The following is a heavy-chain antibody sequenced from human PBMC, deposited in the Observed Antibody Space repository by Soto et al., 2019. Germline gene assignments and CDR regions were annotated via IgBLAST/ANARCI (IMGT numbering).Heavy chain of an antibody. CDR1: GVTFSNSW. CDR2: INPGGSAK. J-gene: IGHJ3*02. Sequence: GGSLRLSCAASGVTFSNSWMSWVRQAPGQGLELVASINPGGSAKSYVDSVRGRFTASRDNAKNSLHLQMNSLRDGDTALYYCARDPGWGAYDIWGQGTLVTVSS. V-gene: IGHV3-7*01. CDR3: ARDPGWGAYDI. D-gene: IGHD1-26*01.